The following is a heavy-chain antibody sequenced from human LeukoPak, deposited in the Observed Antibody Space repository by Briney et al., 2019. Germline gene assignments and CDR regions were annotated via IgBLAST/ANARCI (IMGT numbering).Heavy chain of an antibody. Sequence: GGSLRLSCAASGFTFSGSWMHWVRQTPGKGLVWVSRIIGNGSATSYADSVKGRFTISRDNAKNTVYLQMNSLRDEDTAVYYCARFVMVTAGDYWGQGTLVTVSS. J-gene: IGHJ4*02. CDR3: ARFVMVTAGDY. D-gene: IGHD2-21*02. V-gene: IGHV3-74*01. CDR2: IIGNGSAT. CDR1: GFTFSGSW.